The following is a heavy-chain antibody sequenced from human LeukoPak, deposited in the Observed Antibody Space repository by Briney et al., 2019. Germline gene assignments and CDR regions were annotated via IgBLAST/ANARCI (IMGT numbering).Heavy chain of an antibody. D-gene: IGHD3-9*01. CDR2: IPYDGSNK. Sequence: PGESLRLSCAASGFTFSSYAMHWVRQAPGKGLEWVAVIPYDGSNKYYADSVKGRFTISRDNSKNTLYLQMNSLRAEDTAVYYCARGMDGGYFAAGFDPWGQGTLVTVSS. CDR1: GFTFSSYA. CDR3: ARGMDGGYFAAGFDP. V-gene: IGHV3-30-3*01. J-gene: IGHJ5*02.